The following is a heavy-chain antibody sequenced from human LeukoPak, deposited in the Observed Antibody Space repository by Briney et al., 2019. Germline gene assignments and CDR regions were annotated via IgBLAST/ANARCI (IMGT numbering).Heavy chain of an antibody. CDR2: IYSGGST. D-gene: IGHD4-17*01. J-gene: IGHJ6*02. CDR3: ARVNTVTTSYYYYGMDV. Sequence: PGGSLRLSCAASGFTVSSNYMSWVRQAPGKGLEWASVIYSGGSTYYADSVKGRFTISRDNSKNTLYLQMNSLRAEDTAVYYCARVNTVTTSYYYYGMDVWGQGTTVTVSS. CDR1: GFTVSSNY. V-gene: IGHV3-66*01.